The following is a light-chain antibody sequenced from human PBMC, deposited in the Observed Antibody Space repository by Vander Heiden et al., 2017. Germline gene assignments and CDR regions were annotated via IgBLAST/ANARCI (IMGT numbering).Light chain of an antibody. Sequence: QSVLTQPPSVSGAPGQRDTISCTGRSSNIGAGYDVHWYQQVPRTAPKLLIYGNTNRPSWVPVRFSGSKSGTSASLAITGLQAEDEADYYCQSYDSGLTGYVVFGGGTKLTVL. J-gene: IGLJ2*01. CDR2: GNT. CDR3: QSYDSGLTGYVV. V-gene: IGLV1-40*01. CDR1: SSNIGAGYD.